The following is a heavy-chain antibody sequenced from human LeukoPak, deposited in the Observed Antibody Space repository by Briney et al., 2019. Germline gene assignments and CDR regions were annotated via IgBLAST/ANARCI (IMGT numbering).Heavy chain of an antibody. V-gene: IGHV3-7*01. Sequence: GGSLRLSCAASGFPFSSYWMSWIRQAPGRGLEWVANVKGDASERYYVASVRGRFFISRDRSGNSVDLQMNSLRVEDTAIYYCVRDGGPYYFDWWGQGAPVTVST. CDR2: VKGDASER. J-gene: IGHJ4*02. D-gene: IGHD3-16*01. CDR1: GFPFSSYW. CDR3: VRDGGPYYFDW.